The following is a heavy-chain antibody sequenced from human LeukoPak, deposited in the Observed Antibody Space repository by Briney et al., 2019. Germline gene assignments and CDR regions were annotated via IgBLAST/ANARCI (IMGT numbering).Heavy chain of an antibody. Sequence: GGSLRLSCAASGFTFSSYSMNWVRQAPGKGLEWVSSISSSSSYIYYADSVKGRFTISRDNAKNSLYLQMNSLRAEDTAVYYCARTQGYCSGGSCSNPYDYWGQGTLVTVSS. CDR2: ISSSSSYI. V-gene: IGHV3-21*04. D-gene: IGHD2-15*01. J-gene: IGHJ4*02. CDR1: GFTFSSYS. CDR3: ARTQGYCSGGSCSNPYDY.